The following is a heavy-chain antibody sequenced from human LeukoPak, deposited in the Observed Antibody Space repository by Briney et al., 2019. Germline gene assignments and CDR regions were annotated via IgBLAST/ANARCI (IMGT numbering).Heavy chain of an antibody. CDR2: ISSSSSYI. D-gene: IGHD3-10*01. CDR1: GFTFSSFG. Sequence: GGSLRLSCAASGFTFSSFGMNWVRQAPGKGLEWVSYISSSSSYIYYADSVEGRLTISRDNAKNSLSLQMNSLRAEDTAVYYCARIAMVRGIIIDAFDNWGQGTMVTVSS. V-gene: IGHV3-21*05. CDR3: ARIAMVRGIIIDAFDN. J-gene: IGHJ3*02.